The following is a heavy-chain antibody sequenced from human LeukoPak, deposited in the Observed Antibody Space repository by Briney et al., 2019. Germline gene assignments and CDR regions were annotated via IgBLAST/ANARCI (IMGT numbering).Heavy chain of an antibody. V-gene: IGHV3-21*01. CDR2: ISSSSSYI. J-gene: IGHJ4*02. D-gene: IGHD6-19*01. CDR3: ARDSQYGSGWYRWRETSLDY. CDR1: GFTFSSYS. Sequence: PGGSLRLSCAASGFTFSSYSMNWVRQAPGKGLEWVSSISSSSSYIYYADSVKGRFTISRDNAKNSLYLQMNSLRAEDTAVYYCARDSQYGSGWYRWRETSLDYWGQGTLVTVSS.